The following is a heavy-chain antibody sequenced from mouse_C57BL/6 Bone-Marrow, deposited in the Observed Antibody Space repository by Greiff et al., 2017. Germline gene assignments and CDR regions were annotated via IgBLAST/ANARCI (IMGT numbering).Heavy chain of an antibody. J-gene: IGHJ2*01. Sequence: QVHVKQSGAELARPGASVKLSCKASGYTFTSYGISWVKQRTGQGLEWIGEIYPRSGNTYYNEKFKGKATLTADKSSSTAYMELRSLTSEDFAVYFCASRDYYGSSFDYWGQGTTLTVSS. CDR2: IYPRSGNT. CDR3: ASRDYYGSSFDY. D-gene: IGHD1-1*01. CDR1: GYTFTSYG. V-gene: IGHV1-81*01.